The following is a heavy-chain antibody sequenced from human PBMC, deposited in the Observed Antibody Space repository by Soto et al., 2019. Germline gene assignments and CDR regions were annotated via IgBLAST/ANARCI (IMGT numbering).Heavy chain of an antibody. CDR1: GFTLRKSE. CDR3: ARSPSSGWYYFDY. D-gene: IGHD6-19*01. V-gene: IGHV3-74*01. Sequence: GGSLKLSCAASGFTLRKSEMVLVRQASGKGLVWVSRINSHGSSTIYADSVKGRFTISRDNSKNTLYLQMNSLRAEDTAVYYCARSPSSGWYYFDYWGQGTLVTVSS. CDR2: INSHGSST. J-gene: IGHJ4*02.